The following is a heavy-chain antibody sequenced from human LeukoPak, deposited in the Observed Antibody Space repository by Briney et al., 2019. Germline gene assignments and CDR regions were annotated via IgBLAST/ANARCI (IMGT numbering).Heavy chain of an antibody. CDR2: INPNSGGT. Sequence: GASVKVSCKASGYTFTGYYMHWVRQAPGQGPEWMGWINPNSGGTNYAQKFQGRVTMTRDTSISTAYMELSRLRSDDTAVYYCARDHGTMVRGVIRPYYYYGMDVWGQGTTVTVSS. D-gene: IGHD3-10*01. J-gene: IGHJ6*02. CDR3: ARDHGTMVRGVIRPYYYYGMDV. CDR1: GYTFTGYY. V-gene: IGHV1-2*02.